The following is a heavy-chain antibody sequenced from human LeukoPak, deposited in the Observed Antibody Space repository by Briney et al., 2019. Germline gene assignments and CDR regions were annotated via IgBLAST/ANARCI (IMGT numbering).Heavy chain of an antibody. CDR3: AKEAVNYYYYMDV. Sequence: GGSLRLSCAASGFTFSRYGMHWVRQAPGKGLEWVAVIWYDGSNKYYADSVKGRFTISRDNSKNTLYLQMSSLRAEDTAVYYCAKEAVNYYYYMDVWGKGTTVTVSS. D-gene: IGHD3-16*02. V-gene: IGHV3-33*06. CDR1: GFTFSRYG. CDR2: IWYDGSNK. J-gene: IGHJ6*03.